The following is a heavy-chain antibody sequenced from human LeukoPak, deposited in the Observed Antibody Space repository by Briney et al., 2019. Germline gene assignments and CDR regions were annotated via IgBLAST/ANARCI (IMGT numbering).Heavy chain of an antibody. Sequence: SETLSLTCTVSGGSNSSYYWSWIRQPPGKGLEWIGYIYTSGSTNYNPSLKSRVTISVDMSKNQFSLKLSSVTAADTAVYYCARRLSGGDFDYWGQGTLVAVSS. D-gene: IGHD3-9*01. J-gene: IGHJ4*02. CDR1: GGSNSSYY. CDR3: ARRLSGGDFDY. CDR2: IYTSGST. V-gene: IGHV4-4*09.